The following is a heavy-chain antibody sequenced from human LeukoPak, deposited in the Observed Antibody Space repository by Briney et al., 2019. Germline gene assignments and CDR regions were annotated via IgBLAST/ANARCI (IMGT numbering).Heavy chain of an antibody. J-gene: IGHJ4*02. Sequence: SETLSLTCSVSGGSINNYYWNWIRQPPGKGLEWIGYIYYSGSTNYNPSLKSRVTISVDTSKNQFSLKLSSVTAADTAVYYCARRSEYTFDYWGQGTLVTVSS. D-gene: IGHD6-6*01. V-gene: IGHV4-59*08. CDR1: GGSINNYY. CDR3: ARRSEYTFDY. CDR2: IYYSGST.